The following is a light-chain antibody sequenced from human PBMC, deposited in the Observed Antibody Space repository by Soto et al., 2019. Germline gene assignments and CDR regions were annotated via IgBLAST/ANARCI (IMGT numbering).Light chain of an antibody. CDR1: QGISTY. CDR3: QQYNSYST. V-gene: IGKV1-9*01. J-gene: IGKJ1*01. Sequence: DIQLTQSPSFLSASVGDRVTMTCRASQGISTYLAWYQQKPGKAPKLLIYAASTLQSGVPSRFSGSGSGTEFALAISSLHPEDFATYYCQQYNSYSTLGQGTKVDIK. CDR2: AAS.